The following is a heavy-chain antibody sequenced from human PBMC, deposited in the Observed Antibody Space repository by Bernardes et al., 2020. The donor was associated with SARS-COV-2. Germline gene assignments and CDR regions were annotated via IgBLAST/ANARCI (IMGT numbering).Heavy chain of an antibody. D-gene: IGHD2-2*01. CDR2: IWYDGSNK. V-gene: IGHV3-33*01. CDR3: ARDYGDIVVVPAAMGADY. CDR1: GFTFSSYG. J-gene: IGHJ4*02. Sequence: GGSLRPSCAASGFTFSSYGMHWVRQAPGKGLEWVAVIWYDGSNKYYADSVKGRFTISRDNSKNTLYLQMNSLRAEDTAVYYCARDYGDIVVVPAAMGADYWGQGTLVTVSS.